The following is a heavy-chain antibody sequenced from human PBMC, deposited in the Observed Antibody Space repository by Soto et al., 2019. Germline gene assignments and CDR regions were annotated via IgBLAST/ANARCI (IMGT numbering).Heavy chain of an antibody. V-gene: IGHV5-51*01. CDR1: GYSFTSYW. Sequence: PGESLNISCKGFGYSFTSYWIGWVRQMPGKGMEWMGIIYPGDSDTRYSPSFQGQVTISADKSISTAYLQWSSLKASDTAMYYCARSRSYYDFWSGYYTTQLSENYYYYYGMDVWGQGTTVTVSS. D-gene: IGHD3-3*01. CDR2: IYPGDSDT. J-gene: IGHJ6*02. CDR3: ARSRSYYDFWSGYYTTQLSENYYYYYGMDV.